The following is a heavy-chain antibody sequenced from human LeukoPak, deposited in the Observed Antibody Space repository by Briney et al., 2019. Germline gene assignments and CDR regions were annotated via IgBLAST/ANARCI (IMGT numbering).Heavy chain of an antibody. V-gene: IGHV3-23*01. CDR3: ARDWHFDL. J-gene: IGHJ2*01. CDR2: MSGSGAST. Sequence: PGGSLRLSCAASGFTFSSYAMSWVRQAPGKGLEWVSAMSGSGASTYYADSVKGRFTISRDNSKNTLYLQMNSLKAEDTAVYYCARDWHFDLWGRGTLVTVSS. CDR1: GFTFSSYA.